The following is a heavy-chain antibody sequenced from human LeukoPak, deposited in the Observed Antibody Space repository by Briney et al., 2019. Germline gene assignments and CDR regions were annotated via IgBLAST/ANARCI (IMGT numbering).Heavy chain of an antibody. Sequence: SETLSLTCTVSGGSISSSSYYWGWIRQPPGKGLEWIGSTYYSGSTYYNPSLKSRVTISVDTSKNQFSLKLSSVTAADTAVYYCARHELYYDSSGYYPFDYWGQGTLVTVSS. V-gene: IGHV4-39*01. J-gene: IGHJ4*02. CDR3: ARHELYYDSSGYYPFDY. D-gene: IGHD3-22*01. CDR1: GGSISSSSYY. CDR2: TYYSGST.